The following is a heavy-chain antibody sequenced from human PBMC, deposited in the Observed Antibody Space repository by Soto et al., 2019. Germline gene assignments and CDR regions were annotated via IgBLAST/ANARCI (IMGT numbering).Heavy chain of an antibody. V-gene: IGHV4-31*03. CDR2: IYYSGNT. D-gene: IGHD5-18*01. CDR1: GGSIRSGGYY. J-gene: IGHJ6*02. Sequence: SETLSLTCTVSGGSIRSGGYYWSWVRQNPRKGLEWIGNIYYSGNTYYNPSLKSRLTISVDTSKNQFSLKLSSVTAADTAVYYCARLPGYSYGYAYYYGMDVWGQGTTVTVSS. CDR3: ARLPGYSYGYAYYYGMDV.